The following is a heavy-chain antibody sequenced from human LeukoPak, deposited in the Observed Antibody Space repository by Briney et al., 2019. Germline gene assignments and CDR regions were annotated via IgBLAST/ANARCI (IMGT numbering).Heavy chain of an antibody. Sequence: ASVKASCKASGYTFTSYGISWVRQAPGQGLEWMGWISAYNGNTNYAQKLQGRVTMTTDTSTSTAYMELRSLRSDDTAVYYCARDGGDYDSSGYPTWGQGTLVTVSS. CDR3: ARDGGDYDSSGYPT. CDR1: GYTFTSYG. V-gene: IGHV1-18*01. CDR2: ISAYNGNT. J-gene: IGHJ4*02. D-gene: IGHD3-22*01.